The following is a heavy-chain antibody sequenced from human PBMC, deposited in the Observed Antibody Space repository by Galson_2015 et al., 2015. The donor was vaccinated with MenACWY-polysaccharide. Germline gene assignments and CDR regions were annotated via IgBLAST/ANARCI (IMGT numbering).Heavy chain of an antibody. CDR2: TSPYNGDK. V-gene: IGHV1-18*01. J-gene: IGHJ4*02. CDR1: GYNFNVYG. Sequence: SVKVSCKASGYNFNVYGVTWVRQAPGQGLEWVGWTSPYNGDKKYAQKLLGRVTLTTDTSTSTAYMELRSLTSDDTAVYYCARSGYHDEGDDFWGQGTLVTVCS. D-gene: IGHD2-15*01. CDR3: ARSGYHDEGDDF.